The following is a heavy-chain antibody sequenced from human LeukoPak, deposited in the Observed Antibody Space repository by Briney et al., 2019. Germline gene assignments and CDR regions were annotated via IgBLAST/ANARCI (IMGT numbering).Heavy chain of an antibody. V-gene: IGHV1-18*01. CDR2: ISAYNGNT. D-gene: IGHD2-2*01. Sequence: ASVKLSCKASGYTFTSYGISWVRQAPGQGLEWMGWISAYNGNTNYAQKLQGRVTMTTDTSTSTAYMELRSLRSDDTAVYYCARDLRGSTSYGLLDYWGQGTLVTVSS. CDR1: GYTFTSYG. J-gene: IGHJ4*02. CDR3: ARDLRGSTSYGLLDY.